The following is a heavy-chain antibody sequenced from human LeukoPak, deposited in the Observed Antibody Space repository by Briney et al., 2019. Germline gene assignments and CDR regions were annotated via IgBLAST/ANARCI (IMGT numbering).Heavy chain of an antibody. CDR2: ISSSSSYI. D-gene: IGHD3-10*01. Sequence: KAGGSLRLSCAASGFTFSSYSMNWVRQAPGKGLEWVSSISSSSSYIYYADSVKGRFTISRDNAKNSLYLQMNSLRAEDTAVYYCARDISAATMVRGVIITKTLPPDYWGQGTLVTVSS. CDR3: ARDISAATMVRGVIITKTLPPDY. CDR1: GFTFSSYS. V-gene: IGHV3-21*01. J-gene: IGHJ4*02.